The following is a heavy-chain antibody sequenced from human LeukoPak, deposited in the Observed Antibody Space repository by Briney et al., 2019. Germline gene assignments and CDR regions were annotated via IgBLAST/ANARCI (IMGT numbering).Heavy chain of an antibody. V-gene: IGHV4-31*03. CDR3: ARSPTYDFWSGYYYFDP. CDR1: GGSISSGGYY. D-gene: IGHD3-3*01. CDR2: IYYSGST. Sequence: NPSETLSLTCTVSGGSISSGGYYWSWIRQHPGKGLEWIGYIYYSGSTYYNPSLKSRVTISVDTSKNQFSLKLSSVTAADTAVYYCARSPTYDFWSGYYYFDPWGQGTLVTVSS. J-gene: IGHJ5*02.